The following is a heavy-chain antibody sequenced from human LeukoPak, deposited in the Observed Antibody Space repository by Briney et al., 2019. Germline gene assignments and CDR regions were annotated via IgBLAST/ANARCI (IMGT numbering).Heavy chain of an antibody. Sequence: PGRSLRLSCAASGFTFNSYAMHWVRQAPGKGLEWVAVILYDGTTKYYADSVKGRFSISRDNAKNSLYLQMSSLRDEDTAVYYCARAAYSSSPDNWGQGTLVTVSS. CDR3: ARAAYSSSPDN. V-gene: IGHV3-30-3*01. D-gene: IGHD6-13*01. CDR1: GFTFNSYA. CDR2: ILYDGTTK. J-gene: IGHJ4*02.